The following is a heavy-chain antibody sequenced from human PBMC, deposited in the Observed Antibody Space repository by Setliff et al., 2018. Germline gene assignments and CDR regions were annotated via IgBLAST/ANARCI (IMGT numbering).Heavy chain of an antibody. Sequence: SETLSLTCNVSGGSVSSTSHYWGRIRQPPGKGMEWIGSVYYSGYTYYNPSLQSRVTISVDMSKNQFSMKLTSVTAADTAVYYCARVDFTMIQGVLGLWGQGTLVTVSS. CDR3: ARVDFTMIQGVLGL. D-gene: IGHD3-10*01. CDR1: GGSVSSTSHY. V-gene: IGHV4-39*07. CDR2: VYYSGYT. J-gene: IGHJ1*01.